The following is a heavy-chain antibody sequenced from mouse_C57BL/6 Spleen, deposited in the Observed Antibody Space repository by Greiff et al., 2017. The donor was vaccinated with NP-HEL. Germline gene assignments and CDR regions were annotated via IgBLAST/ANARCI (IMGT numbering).Heavy chain of an antibody. V-gene: IGHV5-4*03. Sequence: EVKLVESGGGLVKPGGSLKLSCAASGFTFSSYAMSWVRQTPEKRLEWVATISDGGSYTYYPDNVKGRFTISRDNAKNNLYLQMSHLKSEDTAMYYCAKTAQATWFAYWGQGTLVTVSA. CDR2: ISDGGSYT. CDR3: AKTAQATWFAY. CDR1: GFTFSSYA. J-gene: IGHJ3*01. D-gene: IGHD3-2*02.